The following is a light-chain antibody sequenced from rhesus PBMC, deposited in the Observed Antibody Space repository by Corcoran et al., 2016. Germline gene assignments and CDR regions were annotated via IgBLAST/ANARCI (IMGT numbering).Light chain of an antibody. CDR3: QHGYGTPFT. CDR2: KAS. CDR1: ENVNNY. V-gene: IGKV1-74*01. Sequence: DIQMTQSPSSLSASVGDRVTITCRASENVNNYLNWYQQKPGKAPKLLIYKASTLKSGVPSRFHGSGSGTDYTFTISSLQPEDVATYYCQHGYGTPFTFGPGTKLDIK. J-gene: IGKJ3*01.